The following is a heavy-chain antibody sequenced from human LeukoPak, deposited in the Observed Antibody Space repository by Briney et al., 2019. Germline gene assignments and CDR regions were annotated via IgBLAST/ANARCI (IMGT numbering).Heavy chain of an antibody. CDR1: GGSLSYYY. V-gene: IGHV4-34*01. Sequence: SETLSLTCAVYGGSLSYYYWSWIRQPPEKGLEWIGEINRSGSANYNPSLKSRVSISVDTSKNQFSLKLSSVTAADTAVYYCARGGFYCGDDCYVDYWGQGTLVTVSS. J-gene: IGHJ4*02. CDR2: INRSGSA. D-gene: IGHD2-21*02. CDR3: ARGGFYCGDDCYVDY.